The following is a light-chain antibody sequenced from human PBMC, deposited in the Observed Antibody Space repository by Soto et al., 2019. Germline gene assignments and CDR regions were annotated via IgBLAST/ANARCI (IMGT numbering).Light chain of an antibody. Sequence: DIQMTQSPSTLSASVGDRVTITCRASQSISSWLAWYQHKPGKAPKLLIYKASSLEGGVPSRFSGSGSGTEFTLTRSSLQPDDFATYYCQQYNSYSRTFGQGTKVEIK. J-gene: IGKJ1*01. CDR3: QQYNSYSRT. V-gene: IGKV1-5*03. CDR2: KAS. CDR1: QSISSW.